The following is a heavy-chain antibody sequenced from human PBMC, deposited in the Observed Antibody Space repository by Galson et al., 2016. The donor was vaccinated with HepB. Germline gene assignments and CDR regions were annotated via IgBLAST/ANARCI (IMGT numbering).Heavy chain of an antibody. D-gene: IGHD5-24*01. V-gene: IGHV4-39*01. J-gene: IGHJ4*02. Sequence: SETLSLTCTVSGGSISSSNDFWGWIRQPPGKGLEWIGTIYYSGTTYYNPSLNSRVTISLDTSKNQFSLKLRSVTAPDTAVYYCARYDNFLQLLHYWGQGTLVAVSS. CDR1: GGSISSSNDF. CDR2: IYYSGTT. CDR3: ARYDNFLQLLHY.